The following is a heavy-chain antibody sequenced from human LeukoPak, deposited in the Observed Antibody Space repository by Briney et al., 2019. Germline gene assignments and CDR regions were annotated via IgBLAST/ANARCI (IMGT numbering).Heavy chain of an antibody. V-gene: IGHV4-34*01. Sequence: KPSETLSLTCAVYGGSFSGYYWSWIRQPPGKGLEWIGEINHSGSTNYNPSLKSRVTISVDTSKNQFSLKLSSVTAADTAVYYCARLRGGYYHGSGSSLGPWGQGTLVTVSS. CDR2: INHSGST. CDR1: GGSFSGYY. J-gene: IGHJ5*02. CDR3: ARLRGGYYHGSGSSLGP. D-gene: IGHD3-10*01.